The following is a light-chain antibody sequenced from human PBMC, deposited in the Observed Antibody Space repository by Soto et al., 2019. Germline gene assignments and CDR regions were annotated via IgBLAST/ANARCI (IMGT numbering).Light chain of an antibody. CDR3: QQSYTTPPT. V-gene: IGKV1-39*01. CDR1: QYISTY. Sequence: DIQMTQSPSSLSASVGDRVTITCRASQYISTYLNWYRHTPGKAPKLLIHSASSLQSGVPPRFSGSGSGTDFTLTIGSLEPEDFATYYCQQSYTTPPTFGQGTKVEIK. J-gene: IGKJ1*01. CDR2: SAS.